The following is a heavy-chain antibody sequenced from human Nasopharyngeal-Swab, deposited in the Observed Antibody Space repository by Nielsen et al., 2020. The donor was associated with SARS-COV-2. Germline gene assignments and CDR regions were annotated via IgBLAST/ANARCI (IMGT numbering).Heavy chain of an antibody. CDR3: ARYIVVVPAAIPGHYGMDV. CDR2: IIPSFGIA. CDR1: GGTFSSYS. V-gene: IGHV1-69*10. D-gene: IGHD2-2*01. J-gene: IGHJ6*02. Sequence: SSVKVSCKASGGTFSSYSISLVRQAPGQGLEWMGGIIPSFGIANYAQKFQGRVTITADKATSTAYMELSSLRSEDTAVYYCARYIVVVPAAIPGHYGMDVWGQGTTVTVSS.